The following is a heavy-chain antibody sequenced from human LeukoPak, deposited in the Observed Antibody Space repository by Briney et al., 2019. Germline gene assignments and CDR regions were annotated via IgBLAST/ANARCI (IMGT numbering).Heavy chain of an antibody. CDR2: ISSSSSYI. CDR1: GFTFSTYS. V-gene: IGHV3-21*01. J-gene: IGHJ6*02. CDR3: ARDSGGSCYSSCYGMDV. D-gene: IGHD2-15*01. Sequence: PGGSLRLSCAASGFTFSTYSMNWVRQAPGKGLEWVSSISSSSSYIYYADSVKGRFTISRDNAKNSLYLQMNSLRAEDTAVYYCARDSGGSCYSSCYGMDVWGQGTTVTVSS.